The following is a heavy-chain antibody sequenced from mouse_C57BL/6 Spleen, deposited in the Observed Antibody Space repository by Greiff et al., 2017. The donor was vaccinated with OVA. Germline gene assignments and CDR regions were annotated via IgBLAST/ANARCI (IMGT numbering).Heavy chain of an antibody. D-gene: IGHD2-3*01. J-gene: IGHJ2*01. CDR2: IDPSDSYT. Sequence: VQLQQSGAELVRPGTSVKLSCKASGYPFTSYWMHWVKQRPGQGLEWIGVIDPSDSYTNYNQKFKGKATLTVDTSSSTAYMQLSSLTSEDSAVYYGAREGRDGYYYFDYWGQGTTLTVSS. CDR1: GYPFTSYW. V-gene: IGHV1-59*01. CDR3: AREGRDGYYYFDY.